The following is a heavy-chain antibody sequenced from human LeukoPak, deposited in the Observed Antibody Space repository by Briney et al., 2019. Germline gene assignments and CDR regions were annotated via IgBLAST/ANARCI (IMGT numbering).Heavy chain of an antibody. D-gene: IGHD4-23*01. CDR3: ARYDYGGNSGFNY. J-gene: IGHJ4*02. V-gene: IGHV5-51*01. CDR2: IHPGDSDT. Sequence: GESLKISCKGSGYSFSNYWTAWVRQMTGKGLEWMGIIHPGDSDTRYSPSFQGQVTISGDKSISTAYLQWSSLKASDTAMYYCARYDYGGNSGFNYWGQGTQVTVSS. CDR1: GYSFSNYW.